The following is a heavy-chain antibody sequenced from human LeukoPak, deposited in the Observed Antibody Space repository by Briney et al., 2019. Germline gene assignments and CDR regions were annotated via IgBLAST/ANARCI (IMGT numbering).Heavy chain of an antibody. CDR2: ISGSGGST. CDR3: ANYMTTVTTSAFDV. J-gene: IGHJ3*01. Sequence: PGGSLRLSCAASGLTFRSYAMSWVRQALGKGLEWVSSISGSGGSTYYADSVKGRFTISRDNSKNTLYLQMNSLRAEDTAVYYCANYMTTVTTSAFDVWGQGTMVTVSP. D-gene: IGHD4-17*01. V-gene: IGHV3-23*01. CDR1: GLTFRSYA.